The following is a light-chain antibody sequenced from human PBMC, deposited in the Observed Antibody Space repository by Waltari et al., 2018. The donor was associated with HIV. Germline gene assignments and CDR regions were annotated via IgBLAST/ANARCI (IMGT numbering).Light chain of an antibody. V-gene: IGLV1-40*01. CDR2: DNS. CDR1: SSNIGAGYD. Sequence: QSVLTQPPSVSGAPGQRVTISCTGSSSNIGAGYDLHWYRQLPGTAPKLLIYDNSNRPSGVPDRVAGSKSGTSASLAITGLQAEDESDYYCQSYDSSLSGWVFGGGTKLTVL. J-gene: IGLJ3*02. CDR3: QSYDSSLSGWV.